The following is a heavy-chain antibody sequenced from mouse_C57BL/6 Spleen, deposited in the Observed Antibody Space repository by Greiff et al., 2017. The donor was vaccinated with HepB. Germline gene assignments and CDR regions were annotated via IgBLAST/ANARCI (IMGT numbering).Heavy chain of an antibody. V-gene: IGHV2-2*01. Sequence: VQLQQSGPGLVQPSQSLSITCTVSGFSLTSYGVHWVRQSPGKGLEWLGVIWSGGSTDYNAAFISRLSISKDNSKSQVFFKMNSLQADDTAIYYCARNEDYYGSSFAYWGQGTLVTVSA. J-gene: IGHJ3*01. CDR3: ARNEDYYGSSFAY. CDR1: GFSLTSYG. D-gene: IGHD1-1*01. CDR2: IWSGGST.